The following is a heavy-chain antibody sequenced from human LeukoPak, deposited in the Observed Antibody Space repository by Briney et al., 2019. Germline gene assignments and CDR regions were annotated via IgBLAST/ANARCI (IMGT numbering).Heavy chain of an antibody. J-gene: IGHJ4*02. CDR3: ARVVASTSIDS. CDR1: GGPISSSSYY. CDR2: IFHSGDV. Sequence: SETLSLTCTVSGGPISSSSYYWGWIRQPPGKGPEWIGSIFHSGDVYYNPSLKSRVTLSVDPSKNRFSLKLTSVTAADTAIYYCARVVASTSIDSWGQGTLVTVSS. D-gene: IGHD2-15*01. V-gene: IGHV4-39*07.